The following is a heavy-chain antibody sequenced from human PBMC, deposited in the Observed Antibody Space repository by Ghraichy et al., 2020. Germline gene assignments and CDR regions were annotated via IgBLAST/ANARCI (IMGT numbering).Heavy chain of an antibody. CDR3: ARLKVALDAFDI. V-gene: IGHV4-39*01. D-gene: IGHD5-12*01. Sequence: SETLSLTCTVSGGSISSSDYYWGWIRQPPGKGLEWIGNIYYSGSTYYNPSLKSRVTISVDTSKTQFSLKLSSVTAADTAVYYCARLKVALDAFDIWGQGTMVTVSP. J-gene: IGHJ3*02. CDR1: GGSISSSDYY. CDR2: IYYSGST.